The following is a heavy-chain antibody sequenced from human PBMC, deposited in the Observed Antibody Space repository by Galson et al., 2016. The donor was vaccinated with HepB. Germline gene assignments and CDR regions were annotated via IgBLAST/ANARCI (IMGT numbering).Heavy chain of an antibody. V-gene: IGHV3-23*01. CDR3: AKDLGFLEWLFFDSYYYYGMDV. Sequence: LRLSCAASGFTFSSYAMSWVRQAPGKGLEWVSAISGSGGSTYYADSVKGRFPTPRDNSKHTLYLQMNSLRADDTAVYYCAKDLGFLEWLFFDSYYYYGMDVWGQGTTVTVSS. D-gene: IGHD3-3*01. J-gene: IGHJ6*02. CDR2: ISGSGGST. CDR1: GFTFSSYA.